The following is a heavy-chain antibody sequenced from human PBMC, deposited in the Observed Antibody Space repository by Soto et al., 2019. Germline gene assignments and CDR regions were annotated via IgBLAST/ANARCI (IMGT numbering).Heavy chain of an antibody. J-gene: IGHJ6*02. CDR3: ARAEIDVDYGMDV. CDR2: INPNSGGA. CDR1: GYTFTDYY. D-gene: IGHD3-22*01. Sequence: ASVKVSCKASGYTFTDYYIHWVRQAPGQGLEWMGWINPNSGGAIYAQKFQGRVTMTRDTSTSTVYMELSSLRSEDTAVYYCARAEIDVDYGMDVWGQGTTVTVSS. V-gene: IGHV1-2*02.